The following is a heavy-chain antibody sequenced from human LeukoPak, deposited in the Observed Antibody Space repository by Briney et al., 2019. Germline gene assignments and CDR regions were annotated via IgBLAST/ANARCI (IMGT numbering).Heavy chain of an antibody. D-gene: IGHD2-2*03. CDR1: GFTFSSYA. CDR3: ARDGYCSSTSCSNYYYYGMDV. J-gene: IGHJ6*02. Sequence: GGSLRLSCAASGFTFSSYAMHWVRQAPGKGLEWVAVISYDGSNKYYADSVKGRFTISRDNSKNTLHLQMNSLRTEDTAVYYCARDGYCSSTSCSNYYYYGMDVRGLGTTVTVSS. V-gene: IGHV3-30-3*01. CDR2: ISYDGSNK.